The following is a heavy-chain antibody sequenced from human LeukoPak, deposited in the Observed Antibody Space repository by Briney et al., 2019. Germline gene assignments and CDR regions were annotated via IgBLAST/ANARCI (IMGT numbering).Heavy chain of an antibody. CDR2: IYYSGST. D-gene: IGHD3-10*01. J-gene: IGHJ2*01. CDR3: ANRRGDWYFDL. V-gene: IGHV4-59*01. CDR1: GVSISYYY. Sequence: ESSETLSLTCTVSGVSISYYYWSWIWQPPGKGLEWIGHIYYSGSTNHNPSLKSRVTISLDTSKNQFSLMLSSVTAADTAVYYCANRRGDWYFDLWGRGTLVTVSS.